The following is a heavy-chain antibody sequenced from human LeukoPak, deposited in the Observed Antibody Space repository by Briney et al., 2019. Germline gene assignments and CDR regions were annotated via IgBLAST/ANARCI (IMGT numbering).Heavy chain of an antibody. Sequence: ASVKVSCKASGYTFTSYGISWVRQAPGQGLEWMGWISAYNGNTNYAQKLQGRVTMTTDTSTSTAYMELRSLRSDDTAVYYCARDVLRYFDWLNSCFDPWGQGTLVTVSS. CDR2: ISAYNGNT. V-gene: IGHV1-18*04. J-gene: IGHJ5*02. D-gene: IGHD3-9*01. CDR3: ARDVLRYFDWLNSCFDP. CDR1: GYTFTSYG.